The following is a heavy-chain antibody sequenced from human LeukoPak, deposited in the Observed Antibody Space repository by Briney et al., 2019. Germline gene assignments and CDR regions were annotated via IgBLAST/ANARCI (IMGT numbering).Heavy chain of an antibody. Sequence: GESLKISCKGSGYSFTTHWIGWVRQLPGKGLEWMGLIFPGDSETIYSPSFQGQVTISADKSISTAYLQWSSLKASDTAMYYCARRTLKGIAAGPPDYWGQGTLVAVSS. J-gene: IGHJ4*02. CDR2: IFPGDSET. CDR3: ARRTLKGIAAGPPDY. CDR1: GYSFTTHW. D-gene: IGHD6-6*01. V-gene: IGHV5-51*01.